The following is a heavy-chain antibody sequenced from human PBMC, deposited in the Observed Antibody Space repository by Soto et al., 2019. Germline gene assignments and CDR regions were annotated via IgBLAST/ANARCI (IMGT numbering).Heavy chain of an antibody. CDR2: IYHSGST. CDR3: ARVGRPYCSSTSCPPRGWFAP. Sequence: PPENRCLPCAVSGYSLSSRNYWGWIRQPPGKGLEWIGSIYHSGSTYYNPSLKSRVTISVDTSKNQFSLKLSSVTAADTAVYYCARVGRPYCSSTSCPPRGWFAPWGQGPLVTVS. D-gene: IGHD2-2*01. V-gene: IGHV4-38-2*01. CDR1: GYSLSSRNY. J-gene: IGHJ5*02.